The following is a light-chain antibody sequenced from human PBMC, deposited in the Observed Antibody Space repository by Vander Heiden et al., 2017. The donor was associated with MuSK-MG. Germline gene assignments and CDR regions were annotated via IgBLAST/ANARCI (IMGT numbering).Light chain of an antibody. CDR2: AAS. J-gene: IGKJ1*01. Sequence: IQITQSPSSLSASGGDRVTITCRASQSISSYLTWYQQKAGKAPKLLIYAASSLHSGVPSRFSGSGSGTDFTLTISSLQPEDFATYYCQQSDSTPMTFGQGTKVEIK. CDR1: QSISSY. CDR3: QQSDSTPMT. V-gene: IGKV1-39*01.